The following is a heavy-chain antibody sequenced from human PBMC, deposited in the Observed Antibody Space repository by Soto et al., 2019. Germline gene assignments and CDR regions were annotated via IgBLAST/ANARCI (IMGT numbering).Heavy chain of an antibody. CDR3: ARDRKSGGDASGYYYYGMDV. CDR1: GGSISSGGYY. Sequence: PSETLSLTCTVSGGSISSGGYYWSWILQHPGKGLEWIGYIYYSGSTYYNPSLKSRVTISVDTSKNQFSLKLSSVTAADTAVYYCARDRKSGGDASGYYYYGMDVWGQGTTVTVAS. D-gene: IGHD3-10*01. CDR2: IYYSGST. V-gene: IGHV4-31*03. J-gene: IGHJ6*02.